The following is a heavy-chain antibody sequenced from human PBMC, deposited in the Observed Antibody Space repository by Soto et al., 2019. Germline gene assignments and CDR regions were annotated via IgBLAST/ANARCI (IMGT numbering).Heavy chain of an antibody. CDR1: GFTFSSYG. D-gene: IGHD3-9*01. CDR3: AKDWELRLVNYYFDY. V-gene: IGHV3-30*18. J-gene: IGHJ4*02. Sequence: GGSLRLSCAASGFTFSSYGMHWVRQAPGKGLEWVAVISYDGSNKYYADSVKGRFTISRDNSKNTLYLQMNSLRAEDTAVYYCAKDWELRLVNYYFDYWGQGTLVTVSS. CDR2: ISYDGSNK.